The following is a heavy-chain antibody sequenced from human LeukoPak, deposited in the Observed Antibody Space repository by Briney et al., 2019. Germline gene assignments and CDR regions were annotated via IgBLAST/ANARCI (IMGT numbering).Heavy chain of an antibody. D-gene: IGHD6-13*01. V-gene: IGHV1-18*01. J-gene: IGHJ3*02. CDR2: ISGYSGNT. CDR3: ASTTIAGSGTGAFDI. CDR1: DSTFITYG. Sequence: ASVKVSCTTSDSTFITYGVNWVRQSPGQGLEWRGRISGYSGNTDFAQKVKSRVSMTTDASSTTAYMELRSLRSDDTAIYYCASTTIAGSGTGAFDIWGQGTVVTVSA.